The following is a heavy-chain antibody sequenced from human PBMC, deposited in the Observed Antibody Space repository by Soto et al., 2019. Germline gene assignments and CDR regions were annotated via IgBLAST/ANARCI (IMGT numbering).Heavy chain of an antibody. Sequence: ASVKVSCKASGYIFSNYGINWVRQAPGQGLEWMGWISTYNGDTNYAQEFQGRVTMTTDTSTSTAYMELRSLRTDDTAVYYCARDLATIVVVMSHFDYWGQGTLVTVSS. CDR3: ARDLATIVVVMSHFDY. CDR2: ISTYNGDT. CDR1: GYIFSNYG. V-gene: IGHV1-18*01. J-gene: IGHJ4*02. D-gene: IGHD3-22*01.